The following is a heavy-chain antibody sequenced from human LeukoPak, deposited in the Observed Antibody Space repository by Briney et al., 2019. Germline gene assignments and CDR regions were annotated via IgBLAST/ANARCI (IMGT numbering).Heavy chain of an antibody. D-gene: IGHD3-10*01. CDR3: ARRGEYYYGSGRGTYWFDP. V-gene: IGHV4-39*07. J-gene: IGHJ5*02. CDR2: IYYSGST. Sequence: SETLSLTCTVSGGSISSNNYYWGWIRQPPGKGLEWIGSIYYSGSTYYNPSLKSRVTISVDTSKNQFSLKLSPVTAADTAVYYCARRGEYYYGSGRGTYWFDPWGQGTLVTVSS. CDR1: GGSISSNNYY.